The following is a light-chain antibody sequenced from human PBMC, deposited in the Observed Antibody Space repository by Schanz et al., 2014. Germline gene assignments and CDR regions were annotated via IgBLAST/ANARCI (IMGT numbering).Light chain of an antibody. Sequence: DIQMTQSPSSLSASVGDRVTISCRASQSITSFLNWYQHKPGRAPKLLIFGAFSLQSGVPSRFSGSGSGTDFTLTISSLQPEDFATYYCQQSYSTPLTFGGGTKVEIK. CDR1: QSITSF. V-gene: IGKV1-39*01. CDR2: GAF. CDR3: QQSYSTPLT. J-gene: IGKJ4*01.